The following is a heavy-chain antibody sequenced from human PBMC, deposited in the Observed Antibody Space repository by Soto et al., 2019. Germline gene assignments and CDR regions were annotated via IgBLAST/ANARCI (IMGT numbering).Heavy chain of an antibody. CDR2: ISYDGSNK. CDR1: GFTFSSYG. D-gene: IGHD3-22*01. Sequence: QVQLVESGGGVVQPGRSLRLSCAASGFTFSSYGMHWVRQAPGKGLEWVAVISYDGSNKYYADSVKGRFTISRDNSKNTLYRQMNSLRAEDTAVYYCAKAAPYYDSSGYYLGYAFDIWGQGTMVTVSS. V-gene: IGHV3-30*18. CDR3: AKAAPYYDSSGYYLGYAFDI. J-gene: IGHJ3*02.